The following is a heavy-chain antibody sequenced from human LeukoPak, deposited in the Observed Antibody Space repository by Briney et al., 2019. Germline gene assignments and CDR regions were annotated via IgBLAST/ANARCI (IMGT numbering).Heavy chain of an antibody. CDR2: ISFSSSYK. V-gene: IGHV3-21*04. J-gene: IGHJ3*02. CDR3: ANAGYCSSTSCGAFDI. CDR1: GFTFSNYS. Sequence: PGGSLRLSCAASGFTFSNYSMNWVRQAPGKGLEWVSSISFSSSYKYYADSVKGRFTISRDNAKNSLYLQMNSLRAEDTAVYYCANAGYCSSTSCGAFDIWGQGTMVTVSS. D-gene: IGHD2-2*01.